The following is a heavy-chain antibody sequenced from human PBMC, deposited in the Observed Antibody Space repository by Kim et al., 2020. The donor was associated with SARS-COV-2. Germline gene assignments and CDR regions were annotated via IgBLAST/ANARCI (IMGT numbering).Heavy chain of an antibody. CDR2: INHSGST. Sequence: SETLSLTCAVYGGSFSGYYWSWIRQPPGKGLEWIGEINHSGSTNYNPSLKSRVTISVDTSKNQFSRKLSSVTAADTAVYYCARVWSTSDYWGQGTLVTVS. D-gene: IGHD3-3*01. J-gene: IGHJ4*02. CDR1: GGSFSGYY. V-gene: IGHV4-34*01. CDR3: ARVWSTSDY.